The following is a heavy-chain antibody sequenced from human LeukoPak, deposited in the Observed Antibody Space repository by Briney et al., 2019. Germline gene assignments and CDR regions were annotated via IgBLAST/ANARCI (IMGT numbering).Heavy chain of an antibody. CDR1: GGSISSYY. CDR2: IYYSGST. Sequence: TETLSLTCTVSGGSISSYYWSWIRQPPGKGLEWIGYIYYSGSTNYNPSLKSRVTISVDTSKNQFSLKLSSVTAADTAVYYCARVMFRREFDYWGQGTLVTVSS. V-gene: IGHV4-59*01. J-gene: IGHJ4*02. D-gene: IGHD3-10*01. CDR3: ARVMFRREFDY.